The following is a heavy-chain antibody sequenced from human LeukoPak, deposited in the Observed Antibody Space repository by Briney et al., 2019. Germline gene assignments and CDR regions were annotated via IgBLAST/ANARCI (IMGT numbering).Heavy chain of an antibody. CDR1: GFTFSSYG. CDR2: ISGSGGST. Sequence: GGSLRLSCAASGFTFSSYGMSWVRQAPGKGLEWVSAISGSGGSTYYADSVKGRFTISRDNSKNTLYLQVNSLRAEDTAVYYCAKDRDSYGYGSGSYYNGVFDYWGQGTLVTVSS. D-gene: IGHD3-10*01. J-gene: IGHJ4*02. CDR3: AKDRDSYGYGSGSYYNGVFDY. V-gene: IGHV3-23*01.